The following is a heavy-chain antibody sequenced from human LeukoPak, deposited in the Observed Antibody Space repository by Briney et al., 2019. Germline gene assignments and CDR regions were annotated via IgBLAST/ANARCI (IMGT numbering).Heavy chain of an antibody. Sequence: PGGSLRLSCTASGFSFSGHWMHWARHLPGKGLVWVSRISPTGSTTSYADSVKGRFTVSRDNAKNTLYLQVNNLRAEDTAVYYCARGPNSNWSGLDFWGQGTLLTASS. CDR3: ARGPNSNWSGLDF. CDR2: ISPTGSTT. CDR1: GFSFSGHW. V-gene: IGHV3-74*01. J-gene: IGHJ4*02. D-gene: IGHD6-6*01.